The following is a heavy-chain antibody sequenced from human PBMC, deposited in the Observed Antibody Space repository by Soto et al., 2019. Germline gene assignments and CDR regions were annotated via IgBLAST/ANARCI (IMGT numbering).Heavy chain of an antibody. Sequence: QSGGSLRLSCAASGFTVSSNYMSWVRQAPGKGLEWVSVIYSGGSTYYADSVKGRFTISRDNSKNTLYLQMNSLRAEDTAVYYCARDREDVLLWFGELLYHYGMDVWGHGTTVTVSS. CDR2: IYSGGST. J-gene: IGHJ6*02. CDR1: GFTVSSNY. D-gene: IGHD3-10*01. CDR3: ARDREDVLLWFGELLYHYGMDV. V-gene: IGHV3-53*01.